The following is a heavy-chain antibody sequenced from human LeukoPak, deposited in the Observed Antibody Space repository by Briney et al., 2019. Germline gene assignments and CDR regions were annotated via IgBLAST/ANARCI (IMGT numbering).Heavy chain of an antibody. CDR2: INPNSGGT. CDR1: GYTFTSYD. J-gene: IGHJ4*02. V-gene: IGHV1-2*04. D-gene: IGHD3-10*01. CDR3: ARAGVLLWFGELSYPLDY. Sequence: ASVKVSCKASGYTFTSYDINWVRQATGQGLEWMGWINPNSGGTNYAQKFQGWVTMTRDTSISTAYMELSRLRSDDTAVYYCARAGVLLWFGELSYPLDYWGQGTLVTVSS.